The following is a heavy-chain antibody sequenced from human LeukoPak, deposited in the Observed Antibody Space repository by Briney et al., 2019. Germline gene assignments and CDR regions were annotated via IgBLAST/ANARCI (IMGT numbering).Heavy chain of an antibody. V-gene: IGHV4-59*01. CDR3: ARGVYEAQFDP. CDR1: GGSISSYY. J-gene: IGHJ5*02. D-gene: IGHD3-16*01. CDR2: VYNSGSP. Sequence: SETLSLTCTVSGGSISSYYWSWIRQPPGKGLEWIGYVYNSGSPSYNPSLKSRVTMSIDTSKNQFSLKLTSVTAADTAVYYCARGVYEAQFDPWGQGTLATVSS.